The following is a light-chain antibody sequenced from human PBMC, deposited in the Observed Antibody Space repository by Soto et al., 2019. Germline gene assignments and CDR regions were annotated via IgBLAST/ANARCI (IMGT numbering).Light chain of an antibody. V-gene: IGLV2-14*03. CDR3: SSRSSTSARV. CDR1: SSDVGGSNS. J-gene: IGLJ3*02. CDR2: DVS. Sequence: QSALTQPASVSGSPGQSITISCTGTSSDVGGSNSVSWYQHHPGKAPKLMIYDVSNRPSGVSNRFSGSKSGNAASLTISGLQAEDEADYYCSSRSSTSARVFGGGTQLTVL.